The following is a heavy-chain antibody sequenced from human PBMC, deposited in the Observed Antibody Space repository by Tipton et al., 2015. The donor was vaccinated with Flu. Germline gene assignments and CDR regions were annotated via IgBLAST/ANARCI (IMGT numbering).Heavy chain of an antibody. CDR3: ARGSLNIDY. V-gene: IGHV4-4*07. CDR2: IFTSGIT. Sequence: TLSLTCTVSGGSINNFSWSWIRQTAGKGLEWIGRIFTSGITDYTQSLKSRVTMSIDASKRQVSLRLSSVTAADTAVYYCARGSLNIDYWGQGILVTVSS. CDR1: GGSINNFS. J-gene: IGHJ4*02.